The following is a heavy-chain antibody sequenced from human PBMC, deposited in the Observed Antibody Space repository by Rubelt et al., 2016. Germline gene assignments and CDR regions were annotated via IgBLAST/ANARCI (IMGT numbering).Heavy chain of an antibody. CDR2: VYSTGNT. CDR3: VRSASTVVEPEPILDYFVP. CDR1: DGSIQSNSFF. D-gene: IGHD3/OR15-3a*01. V-gene: IGHV4-39*07. J-gene: IGHJ5*02. Sequence: QVQLQESGPGLVKPSGTLSLTCSVSDGSIQSNSFFWGWVRQSPGKGLEWIGSVYSTGNTLYNPYLKSRVTISADLYRNQFTLNLQSGTAADTAIYCCVRSASTVVEPEPILDYFVPWGQGVLVTVSS.